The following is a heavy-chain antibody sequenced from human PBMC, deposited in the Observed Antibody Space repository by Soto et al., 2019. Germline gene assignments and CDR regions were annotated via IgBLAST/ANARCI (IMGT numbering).Heavy chain of an antibody. CDR2: IYPGDSYT. V-gene: IGHV5-51*01. Sequence: GESLKISCKGSGYSFTSFWIGWVRQMPGRGLEWMGIIYPGDSYTRYSPSFQGQVTISADKSIRTAYLQWSSLKASDTAVYYCARTSAAGKYYYGIDVWGQGTTVTVS. CDR3: ARTSAAGKYYYGIDV. CDR1: GYSFTSFW. D-gene: IGHD6-13*01. J-gene: IGHJ6*02.